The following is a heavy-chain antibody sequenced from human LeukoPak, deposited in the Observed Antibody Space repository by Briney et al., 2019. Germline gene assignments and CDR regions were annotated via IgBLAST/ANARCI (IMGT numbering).Heavy chain of an antibody. V-gene: IGHV4-59*01. D-gene: IGHD4-11*01. J-gene: IGHJ5*02. CDR2: IYYSGST. Sequence: PSETLSLTCTVPGGSISSYYWSWIRQPPGKGLEWIGYIYYSGSTNYNPSLKSRVTISVDTSKNQFSLKLSSVTAADTAVYYCARGASNYGSFWFDPWGQGTLVTVSS. CDR1: GGSISSYY. CDR3: ARGASNYGSFWFDP.